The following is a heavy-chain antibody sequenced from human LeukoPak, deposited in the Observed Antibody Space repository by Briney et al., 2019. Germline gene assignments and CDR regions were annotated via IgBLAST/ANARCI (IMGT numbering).Heavy chain of an antibody. D-gene: IGHD2-15*01. J-gene: IGHJ4*02. CDR2: INPSGGST. V-gene: IGHV1-46*01. Sequence: ASVKVSCKASGYTFTSYDINWVRQATGQGLEWMGIINPSGGSTSYAQKFQGRVTMTRDTSTSTVYVELSSLRSEDTAVYYCARDLLWCSGGSCQDDYWGQGTLVTVSS. CDR3: ARDLLWCSGGSCQDDY. CDR1: GYTFTSYD.